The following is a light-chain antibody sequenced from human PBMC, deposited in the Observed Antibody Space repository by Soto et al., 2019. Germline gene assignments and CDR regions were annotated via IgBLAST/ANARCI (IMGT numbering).Light chain of an antibody. CDR3: QQYNDWPIT. CDR2: GAS. Sequence: VVLTQSPATLSMSPGDSATLSCRASQSVSSNFAWYHQKPGQAPRLLIYGASTRATGIPARFSGSGSGTEFTLTISSLQSEDFAVYYGQQYNDWPITFGQGTRLESK. J-gene: IGKJ5*01. CDR1: QSVSSN. V-gene: IGKV3-15*01.